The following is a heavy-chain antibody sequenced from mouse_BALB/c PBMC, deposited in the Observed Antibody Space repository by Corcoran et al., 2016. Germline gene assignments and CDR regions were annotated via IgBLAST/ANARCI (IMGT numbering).Heavy chain of an antibody. D-gene: IGHD1-1*01. Sequence: EVQLQQSGPELVKPGASVKMSCKASGYTFTSYVMHWVKKKPGQGLEWIGYINPYNDGTKYNEKFKGKATLTSDKSASTAYMELSSLTSEDSAVYYCASGGTTYYFDYWGQGTILTVSS. J-gene: IGHJ2*01. CDR2: INPYNDGT. CDR1: GYTFTSYV. V-gene: IGHV1S136*01. CDR3: ASGGTTYYFDY.